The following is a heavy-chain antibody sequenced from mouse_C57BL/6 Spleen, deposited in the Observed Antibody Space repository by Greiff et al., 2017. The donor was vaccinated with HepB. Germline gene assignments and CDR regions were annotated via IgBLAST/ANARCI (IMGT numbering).Heavy chain of an antibody. V-gene: IGHV1-64*01. D-gene: IGHD1-1*01. CDR3: ARAGDYYGSRWYFDV. J-gene: IGHJ1*03. Sequence: VKLQQPGAELVKPGASVKLSCKASGYTFTSYWMHWVKQRPGQGLEWIGMIHPNSGSTNYNEKFKSKATLTVDKSSSTAYMQLSSLTSEDSAVYYCARAGDYYGSRWYFDVWGTGTTVTVSS. CDR1: GYTFTSYW. CDR2: IHPNSGST.